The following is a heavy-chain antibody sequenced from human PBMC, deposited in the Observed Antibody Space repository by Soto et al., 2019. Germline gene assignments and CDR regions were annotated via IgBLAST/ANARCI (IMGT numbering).Heavy chain of an antibody. V-gene: IGHV3-48*04. CDR3: ASLYGDYFSSGDAY. Sequence: EVQLVESGGGLVQPGESLRLSCAASGFAFSDYSMSWVRQAPGKGLEWVSYISPRNSTIYYADSVRGRFTISRDDAKNSLYLQMKRLRAEDTAVYYCASLYGDYFSSGDAYWGQGTLVTVSS. J-gene: IGHJ4*02. CDR2: ISPRNSTI. CDR1: GFAFSDYS. D-gene: IGHD4-17*01.